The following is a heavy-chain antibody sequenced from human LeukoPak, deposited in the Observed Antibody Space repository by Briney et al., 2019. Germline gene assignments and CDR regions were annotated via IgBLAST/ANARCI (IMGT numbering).Heavy chain of an antibody. CDR3: ARGVRSGYHLLS. J-gene: IGHJ5*02. CDR2: INSDGSIT. D-gene: IGHD3-3*01. V-gene: IGHV3-74*01. Sequence: GGSLRLSCAASGFTFTTYWMHWVRQAPGKGLVWVSHINSDGSITSYADSVKGRFTISRDNSKNTLYLQMNSLRAEDTAVYYCARGVRSGYHLLSWGQGTLVTVSS. CDR1: GFTFTTYW.